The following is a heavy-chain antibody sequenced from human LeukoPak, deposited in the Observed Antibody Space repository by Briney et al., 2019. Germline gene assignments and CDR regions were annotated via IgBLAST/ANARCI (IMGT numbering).Heavy chain of an antibody. CDR3: ASRDGYRILDY. CDR1: GGSFSGYY. Sequence: PSETLSLTCAVYGGSFSGYYSSWIRQPPRKGLEWSGEINHSGSTNYNPSLKSRDTLSVDTSQNKFYLKMRTVTAADTAVYYCASRDGYRILDYWGQGTLVTVSS. CDR2: INHSGST. V-gene: IGHV4-34*01. J-gene: IGHJ4*02. D-gene: IGHD5-24*01.